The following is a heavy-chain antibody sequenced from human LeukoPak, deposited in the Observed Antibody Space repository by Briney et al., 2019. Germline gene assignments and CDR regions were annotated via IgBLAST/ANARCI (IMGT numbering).Heavy chain of an antibody. D-gene: IGHD3-22*01. CDR3: ARRKTYYYDSSGYYPLDY. CDR2: INHSGST. V-gene: IGHV4-34*01. J-gene: IGHJ4*02. CDR1: GGSFSGYY. Sequence: SETLSLTCAVYGGSFSGYYWSWIRQPPGKGLEWIGEINHSGSTNYNPSLKSRVTISVDTSKNQLSLKLSSVTAADTAVYYCARRKTYYYDSSGYYPLDYWGQGTLVTVSS.